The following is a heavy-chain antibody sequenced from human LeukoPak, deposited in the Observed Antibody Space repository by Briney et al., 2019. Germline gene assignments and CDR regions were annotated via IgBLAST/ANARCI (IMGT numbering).Heavy chain of an antibody. CDR1: GGSFSGYY. CDR3: ARGRGAAGTGY. D-gene: IGHD6-13*01. Sequence: PSETLSLTCAVYGGSFSGYYWSWIRQPPGKGLEWIGEINHSGSTNYNPSLKSRVTISVDTSKNQFSLKLSSVTAADTAVYYCARGRGAAGTGYWGQGTLVTVSS. J-gene: IGHJ4*02. V-gene: IGHV4-34*01. CDR2: INHSGST.